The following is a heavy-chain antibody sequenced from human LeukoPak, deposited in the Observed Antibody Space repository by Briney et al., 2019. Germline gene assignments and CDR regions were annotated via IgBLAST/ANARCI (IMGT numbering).Heavy chain of an antibody. CDR2: INPNSGGT. CDR3: AREEVEYGGNSDY. V-gene: IGHV1-2*02. CDR1: GYTFTGYY. J-gene: IGHJ4*02. Sequence: ASVKVSCKASGYTFTGYYMHWVRQAPGQGLEWMGWINPNSGGTNYAQKFQGRVTMTRDTSISTAYMELSRLRSDDTAVYYCAREEVEYGGNSDYWGQGTLVTVSS. D-gene: IGHD4-23*01.